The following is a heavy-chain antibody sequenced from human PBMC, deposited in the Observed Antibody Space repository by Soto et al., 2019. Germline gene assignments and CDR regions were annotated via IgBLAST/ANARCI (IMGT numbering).Heavy chain of an antibody. V-gene: IGHV1-2*04. D-gene: IGHD3-22*01. CDR1: GYTFTGYY. CDR3: ARNYDSSGYYPYYFDY. CDR2: INPSSGST. J-gene: IGHJ4*02. Sequence: ASVKVSCKASGYTFTGYYMHWVRQAPGQGLEWMGWINPSSGSTNYAQKFQGWVTMTRDTSISTAYMELSRLRSDDTAVYYCARNYDSSGYYPYYFDYWGQGTLVTVSS.